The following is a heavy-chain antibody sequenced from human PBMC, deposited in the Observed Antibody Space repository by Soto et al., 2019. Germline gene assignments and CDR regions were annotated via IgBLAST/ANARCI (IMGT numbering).Heavy chain of an antibody. J-gene: IGHJ4*02. CDR2: IWYDGSNK. CDR3: ARTPKSSPYYVAY. Sequence: QVQLVESGGGVVQPGRSLRLSCAASGFTFSNYGMHWVRQAPGKGLEWVAVIWYDGSNKYYADSVKGRFTISRDSSKNTLYLQMNSLRAEDTAVYYCARTPKSSPYYVAYWGQGTLVTVYS. CDR1: GFTFSNYG. V-gene: IGHV3-33*01.